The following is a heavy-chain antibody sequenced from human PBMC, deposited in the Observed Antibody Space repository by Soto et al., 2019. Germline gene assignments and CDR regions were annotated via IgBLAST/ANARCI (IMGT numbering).Heavy chain of an antibody. CDR2: ISAYNGNT. D-gene: IGHD3-3*01. CDR1: GYTFTSYG. CDR3: ARDPRRLRFLDHNWFDP. J-gene: IGHJ5*02. V-gene: IGHV1-18*04. Sequence: ASVKVSCKASGYTFTSYGISWVRQAPGQGLEWMGWISAYNGNTNYAQKLQGRVTMTTDTSTSTAYMELRSLRSDDTAVYYCARDPRRLRFLDHNWFDPWGQGTLVTV.